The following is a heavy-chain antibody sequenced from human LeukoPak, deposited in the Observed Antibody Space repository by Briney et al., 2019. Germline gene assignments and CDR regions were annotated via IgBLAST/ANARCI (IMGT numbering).Heavy chain of an antibody. CDR1: GFTFSSYA. Sequence: PGGSLRLSCAASGFTFSSYAMSWVRQAPGKGLEWVSAISGSGGSTYYPDSVKGRFTISRDNSKNTLYLQMNSLRAEDTAVYYCAKDGAVVVPAASPYYYYYGMDVWGKGTTVTVSS. D-gene: IGHD2-2*01. CDR3: AKDGAVVVPAASPYYYYYGMDV. V-gene: IGHV3-23*01. J-gene: IGHJ6*04. CDR2: ISGSGGST.